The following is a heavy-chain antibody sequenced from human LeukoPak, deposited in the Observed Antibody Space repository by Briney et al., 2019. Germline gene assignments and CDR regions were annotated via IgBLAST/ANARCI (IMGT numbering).Heavy chain of an antibody. CDR3: ARDKSVTGYADF. CDR1: GYTFTAYY. D-gene: IGHD3-9*01. CDR2: INPNNGGT. V-gene: IGHV1-2*02. Sequence: ASVKVSCKASGYTFTAYYIHWVRQAAGQGLEWMGWINPNNGGTNYAQKFQGRVTMTRDTSISTADMDLSRLTSDDTAVYYCARDKSVTGYADFWGQGTLVTVSS. J-gene: IGHJ4*02.